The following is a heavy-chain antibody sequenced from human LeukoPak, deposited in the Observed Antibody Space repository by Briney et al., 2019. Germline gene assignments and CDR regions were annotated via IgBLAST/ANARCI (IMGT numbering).Heavy chain of an antibody. V-gene: IGHV3-21*01. CDR3: ARDVSYIRPPNYYYYGMDV. CDR1: GFTVSSYS. Sequence: GGSLRLSCAASGFTVSSYSMNWVRQAPGKGLEWVSSISSSSSYIYYADSVKGRFTISRDNAKNSLYLQMNSLRAEDTAVYYCARDVSYIRPPNYYYYGMDVWGQGTTVTVSS. D-gene: IGHD1-26*01. CDR2: ISSSSSYI. J-gene: IGHJ6*02.